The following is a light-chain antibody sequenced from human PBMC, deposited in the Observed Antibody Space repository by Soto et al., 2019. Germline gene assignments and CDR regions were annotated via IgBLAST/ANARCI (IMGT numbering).Light chain of an antibody. CDR2: AAS. V-gene: IGKV1-8*01. Sequence: AIRMTQSPSSLSASTGDRVTITCRASQGISSYLAWYQQKPGKAPKLLIYAASTLQSGVTSRFSGSGSGTDFTLTFSCLQSEDFATYYCQQYYSYPRTFGQGTKLEIK. CDR1: QGISSY. J-gene: IGKJ2*01. CDR3: QQYYSYPRT.